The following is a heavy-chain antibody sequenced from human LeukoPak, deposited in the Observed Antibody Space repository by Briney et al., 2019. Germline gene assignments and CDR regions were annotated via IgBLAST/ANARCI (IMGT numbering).Heavy chain of an antibody. CDR1: GFTSITYT. Sequence: GGSLRVSCAGSGFTSITYTPDWVRQAPGAGLEWDSAIGGNGGSTYYAGSVKGRITISRDNYKHTATLQMNSLRAEDTAVYYCAKGLELSLSYLDHWGQGTLVTASS. D-gene: IGHD3-16*02. CDR3: AKGLELSLSYLDH. J-gene: IGHJ4*02. CDR2: IGGNGGST. V-gene: IGHV3-23*01.